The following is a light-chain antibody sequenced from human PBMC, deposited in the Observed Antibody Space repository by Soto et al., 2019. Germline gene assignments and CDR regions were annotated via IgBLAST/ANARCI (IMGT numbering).Light chain of an antibody. Sequence: DIQMTQSPSSVSASAGDRVTITCRASQSISNHLNWYQQKPGKAPKLLIYAASTLQSGVPSRFSGSGSGTDFTLTISSLQPEDFATYYCQQSYSTPYTFGQGTKVDIK. J-gene: IGKJ2*01. V-gene: IGKV1-39*01. CDR1: QSISNH. CDR3: QQSYSTPYT. CDR2: AAS.